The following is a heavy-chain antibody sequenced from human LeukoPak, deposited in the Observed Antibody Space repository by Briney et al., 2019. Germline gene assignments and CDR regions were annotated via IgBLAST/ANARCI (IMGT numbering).Heavy chain of an antibody. CDR2: ISGSGGST. CDR1: GFTFSSYA. Sequence: GGSLRLSCAASGFTFSSYAMSWVRQAPGKGLEGGSAISGSGGSTYYADSVKGRFTISRDNSKNTLYLQMNSLRAEDTAVYYCAKDLGLGDDYWGQGTLVTVSS. CDR3: AKDLGLGDDY. J-gene: IGHJ4*02. V-gene: IGHV3-23*01. D-gene: IGHD3/OR15-3a*01.